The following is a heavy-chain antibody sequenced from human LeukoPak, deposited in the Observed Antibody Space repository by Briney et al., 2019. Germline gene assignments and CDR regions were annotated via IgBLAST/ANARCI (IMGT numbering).Heavy chain of an antibody. CDR3: ASASSDVDIVATTTSNYYYYYYMDV. CDR2: IIPIFGTA. Sequence: SVKVSCKASGGTFSSYAISWVRQAPGQGLEWMGGIIPIFGTANYAQKFQGRVTITADKSTSTAYMELSSLRSEDTAVYYCASASSDVDIVATTTSNYYYYYYMDVWGKGTTVTVSS. D-gene: IGHD5-12*01. V-gene: IGHV1-69*06. J-gene: IGHJ6*03. CDR1: GGTFSSYA.